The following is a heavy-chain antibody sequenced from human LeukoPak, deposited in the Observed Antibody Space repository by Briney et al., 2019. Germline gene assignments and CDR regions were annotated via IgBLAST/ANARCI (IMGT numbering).Heavy chain of an antibody. CDR1: GFTFSSYA. CDR2: ISYDGSNK. Sequence: GGSLRLSCAASGFTFSSYAMHWVRQAPGKGLEWVAVISYDGSNKYYADSVKGRFTISRDNSKNTLYLQMNSLRAEDTAVYYRAYSWGSSGYDLVADYWGQGTLVTVSS. V-gene: IGHV3-30*04. D-gene: IGHD5-12*01. CDR3: AYSWGSSGYDLVADY. J-gene: IGHJ4*02.